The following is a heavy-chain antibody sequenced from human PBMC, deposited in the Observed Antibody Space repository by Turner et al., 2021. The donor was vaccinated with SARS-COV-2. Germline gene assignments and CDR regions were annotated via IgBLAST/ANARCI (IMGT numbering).Heavy chain of an antibody. V-gene: IGHV3-7*01. CDR3: ARMELPFTGFDY. CDR1: GFTFSSYW. Sequence: EVQLVESGGGLVQPGGSLRLSWAASGFTFSSYWMSWVRQAPGKGLEGGANIKQDESEKYYVDSVKGRFTISRDNAKNSMYLQMNSLRAEDTAVYYCARMELPFTGFDYWGQGTLVTVSS. D-gene: IGHD1-7*01. J-gene: IGHJ4*02. CDR2: IKQDESEK.